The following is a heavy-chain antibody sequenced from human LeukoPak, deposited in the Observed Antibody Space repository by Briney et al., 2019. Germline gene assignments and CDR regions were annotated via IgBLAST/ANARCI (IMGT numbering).Heavy chain of an antibody. V-gene: IGHV3-23*01. Sequence: GGSLRLSCAASGFTFSSYAMSWVRQAPGKGLEWVSSISGSGGSKYCADSVKGRFTISRDNPKNTLYLQMNSLRAEDTAVYYCAKDYATYYYGSGSYYNYGMDVWGQGTTVTVSS. CDR1: GFTFSSYA. CDR2: ISGSGGSK. J-gene: IGHJ6*02. D-gene: IGHD3-10*01. CDR3: AKDYATYYYGSGSYYNYGMDV.